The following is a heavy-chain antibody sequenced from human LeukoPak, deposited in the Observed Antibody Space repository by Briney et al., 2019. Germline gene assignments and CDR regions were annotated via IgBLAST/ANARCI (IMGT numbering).Heavy chain of an antibody. V-gene: IGHV3-48*03. J-gene: IGHJ4*02. CDR1: GFTFSSYE. CDR3: AREPTYCSGGSCYFDY. D-gene: IGHD2-15*01. Sequence: GGSLRLSCAASGFTFSSYEMNWARQAPGKGLEWVSYISSSGSTIYYADSVKGRFTISRDNAKNSLYLQMNSLRAEDTAVYYCAREPTYCSGGSCYFDYWGQGTLVTVSS. CDR2: ISSSGSTI.